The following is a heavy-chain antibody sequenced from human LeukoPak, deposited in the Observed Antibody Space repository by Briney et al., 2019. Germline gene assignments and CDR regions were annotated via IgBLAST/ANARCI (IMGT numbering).Heavy chain of an antibody. V-gene: IGHV1-8*01. D-gene: IGHD3-3*01. Sequence: GASVKVSRKGSGYTFSRYDFYWGRQGTGPRAELMGLVNPNSGNTGYAQKFQGRVTMTRNTSISTAYMELSSLRSEDTAVYYCARGRSWSGYSHYYYYYMDVWGKGTTVTVSS. CDR1: GYTFSRYD. CDR2: VNPNSGNT. CDR3: ARGRSWSGYSHYYYYYMDV. J-gene: IGHJ6*03.